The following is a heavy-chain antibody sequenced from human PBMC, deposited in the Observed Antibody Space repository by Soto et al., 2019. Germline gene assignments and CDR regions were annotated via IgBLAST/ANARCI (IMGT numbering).Heavy chain of an antibody. CDR1: GFTFSTSW. V-gene: IGHV3-7*01. CDR3: ARDPFFGAYDI. J-gene: IGHJ3*02. Sequence: DVQLVESGGGLVQPGGSLILSCAASGFTFSTSWMAWVRQAQGRGLELVANVNGDESVKSYVDSVKGRFTISRDNAKNSVFLEMNSLRAEDAAVYYCARDPFFGAYDIWGQGALVIVSP. CDR2: VNGDESVK. D-gene: IGHD3-16*01.